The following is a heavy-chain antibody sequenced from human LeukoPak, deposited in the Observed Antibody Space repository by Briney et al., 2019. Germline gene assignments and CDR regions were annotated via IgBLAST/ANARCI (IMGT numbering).Heavy chain of an antibody. CDR1: GYTFTSYY. D-gene: IGHD3-3*01. V-gene: IGHV1-46*01. Sequence: GASVKVSCKASGYTFTSYYMHWVRQAPGQGLEWMGIINPSGGSTSCAQKFQGRVTITADKSTSTAYMELSSLRSEDTAVYYCARDGGYDFWSGYYLDYWGQGTLVTVSS. J-gene: IGHJ4*02. CDR3: ARDGGYDFWSGYYLDY. CDR2: INPSGGST.